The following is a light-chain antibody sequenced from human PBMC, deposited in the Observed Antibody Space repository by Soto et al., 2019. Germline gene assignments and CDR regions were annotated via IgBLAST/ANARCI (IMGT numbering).Light chain of an antibody. V-gene: IGKV3-11*01. J-gene: IGKJ5*01. CDR3: QQRARWPMP. Sequence: VLTQSPATLSMSPGERVTLSCRASQSVSTFVAWYQHKPGQAPRPVIYDTFKRAPGVPDRFSGGGSGTDFSLTISSLEPEDFAVYYCQQRARWPMPFGQGTRLELK. CDR1: QSVSTF. CDR2: DTF.